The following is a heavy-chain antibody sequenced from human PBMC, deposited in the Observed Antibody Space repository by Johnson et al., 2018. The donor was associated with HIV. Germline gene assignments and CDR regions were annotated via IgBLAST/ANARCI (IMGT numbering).Heavy chain of an antibody. J-gene: IGHJ3*02. V-gene: IGHV3-20*04. CDR3: TTGVFHAFDM. CDR2: IDWNGGST. Sequence: VQLVESGGGVVQPGRSLRLSCAASGFTFDDYGMSWVRQGPGKGLEWVSGIDWNGGSTGYADSVKGRFTISRDNTKNTVYLQMNSLRAEDTAVYYCTTGVFHAFDMWGQGTMVTVSS. D-gene: IGHD1-1*01. CDR1: GFTFDDYG.